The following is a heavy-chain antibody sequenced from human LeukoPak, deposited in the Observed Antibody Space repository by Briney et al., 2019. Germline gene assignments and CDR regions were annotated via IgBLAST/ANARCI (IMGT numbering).Heavy chain of an antibody. CDR1: GFTFSNAW. Sequence: VGSLRLSCAASGFTFSNAWMSWVRQAAGPGREGVDRIKSKTDGGTTDYAPPVKGRFTISRADSKNTPYLQMNSLNTEDTAVYYCTTVKGHCSGGSCYSDDYWGQGTLVTVSS. D-gene: IGHD2-15*01. CDR2: IKSKTDGGTT. J-gene: IGHJ4*02. CDR3: TTVKGHCSGGSCYSDDY. V-gene: IGHV3-15*01.